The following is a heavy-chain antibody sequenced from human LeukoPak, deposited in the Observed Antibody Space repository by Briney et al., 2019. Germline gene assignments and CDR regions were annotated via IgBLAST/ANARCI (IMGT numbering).Heavy chain of an antibody. CDR3: ARDGSVSSSWDSVYYYYYMDV. Sequence: GASVKVSCKASGYTFTSYGISWVRQAPGQGLEWMGWISAYNGNTNYAQKLQGRVTMTTDTSTSTAYMELRSLRSDDTAVYYCARDGSVSSSWDSVYYYYYMDVWGKGTTVTVSS. V-gene: IGHV1-18*01. J-gene: IGHJ6*03. D-gene: IGHD6-13*01. CDR1: GYTFTSYG. CDR2: ISAYNGNT.